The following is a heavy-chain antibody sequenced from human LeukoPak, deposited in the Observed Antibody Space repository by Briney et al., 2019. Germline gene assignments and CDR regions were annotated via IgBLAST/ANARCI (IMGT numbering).Heavy chain of an antibody. CDR3: ARMYSSSWYDSYAFDI. CDR2: IYTSGST. D-gene: IGHD6-13*01. V-gene: IGHV4-4*07. Sequence: SETLSLTCTVSGGSISSYYWSWIRQPAGKGLEWIGRIYTSGSTNYNPSLKSRVTMSVDTSKNQFSPKLSSVTAADTAVYYCARMYSSSWYDSYAFDIWGQGTMVTVSS. J-gene: IGHJ3*02. CDR1: GGSISSYY.